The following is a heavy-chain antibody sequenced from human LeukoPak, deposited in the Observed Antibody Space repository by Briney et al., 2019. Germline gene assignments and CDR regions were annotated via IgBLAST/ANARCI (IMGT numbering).Heavy chain of an antibody. V-gene: IGHV3-30*02. CDR3: VKDGHWTFDY. CDR2: IGHGGSNK. CDR1: GFTFSSSA. D-gene: IGHD1-1*01. J-gene: IGHJ4*02. Sequence: PGGSLRLSCAASGFTFSSSAMHWVRQAPGKGLAWVAFIGHGGSNKYYADSVKGRFTISRDDSKSTLYLQMNSLRAEDTAVYYCVKDGHWTFDYWGQGTLVTVSS.